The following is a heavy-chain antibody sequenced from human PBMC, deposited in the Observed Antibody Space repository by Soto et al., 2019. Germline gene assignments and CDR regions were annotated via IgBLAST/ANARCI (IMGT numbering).Heavy chain of an antibody. J-gene: IGHJ4*02. CDR3: ARGDDSSGYYSSTEFDY. V-gene: IGHV1-2*04. D-gene: IGHD3-22*01. Sequence: ASVKVSCKASGYTFTGYYMHWVRQAPVQGLEWMGWINPNSGGTNYAQKFQGWVTMTRDTSISTAYMEPSRLRSDDTAVYYCARGDDSSGYYSSTEFDYWGQGTLVTVSS. CDR2: INPNSGGT. CDR1: GYTFTGYY.